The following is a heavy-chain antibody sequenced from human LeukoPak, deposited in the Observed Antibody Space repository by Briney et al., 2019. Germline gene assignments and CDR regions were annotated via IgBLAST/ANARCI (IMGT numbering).Heavy chain of an antibody. CDR1: GFTFSSYG. CDR2: IRYDGSNK. Sequence: PGGSLRLSCAASGFTFSSYGMHWVRQAPGKGLEWVAFIRYDGSNKYYADSVKGRFTISRDNSKNTLYLQMNSLRAEDTAVYCCARGPHPPAPAGTYYFDYWGQGTLVTVSS. CDR3: ARGPHPPAPAGTYYFDY. J-gene: IGHJ4*02. D-gene: IGHD6-13*01. V-gene: IGHV3-30*02.